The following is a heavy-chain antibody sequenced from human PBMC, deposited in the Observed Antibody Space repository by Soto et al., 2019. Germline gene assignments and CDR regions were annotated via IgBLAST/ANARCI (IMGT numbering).Heavy chain of an antibody. CDR1: VFTFGTYS. CDR2: ISYDSDTI. CDR3: ARLYYDYV. J-gene: IGHJ6*03. V-gene: IGHV3-48*02. Sequence: WGSLALSCAGPVFTFGTYSMNWVRQAAGKGLEWIAYISYDSDTIQYADSVKGRFTISRDNAKNSLYLQMNSLRDEDTAVYYCARLYYDYVWGKGTTVTV. D-gene: IGHD3-3*01.